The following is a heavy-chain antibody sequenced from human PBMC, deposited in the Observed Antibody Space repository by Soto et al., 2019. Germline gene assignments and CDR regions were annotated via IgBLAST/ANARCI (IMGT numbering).Heavy chain of an antibody. V-gene: IGHV1-46*01. CDR3: ARGSGSGSYCAH. J-gene: IGHJ4*02. D-gene: IGHD3-10*01. Sequence: ASVKVSGKASGYTVTSYYMHWVRQAPGQGLEWMGIINPNDGGTNYAQKFQGRVTMTRDTSTSTVYMELSSLRSEDTALYYCARGSGSGSYCAHWGKGTLVTVSS. CDR2: INPNDGGT. CDR1: GYTVTSYY.